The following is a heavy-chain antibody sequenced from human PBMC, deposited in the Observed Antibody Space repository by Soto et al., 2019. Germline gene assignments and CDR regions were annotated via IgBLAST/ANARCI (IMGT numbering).Heavy chain of an antibody. CDR3: ARDLGSTNYYFDI. D-gene: IGHD5-12*01. J-gene: IGHJ4*02. Sequence: GRSLRLPCIAAGFKFGGYGVHWVRQAPGKGLEWVAVMSYDGSNKWYADSVKGRFHVSRDNSKNTLFLEMNSLRAEDTAVYCCARDLGSTNYYFDIGGLGTLVTVSS. CDR1: GFKFGGYG. V-gene: IGHV3-30*03. CDR2: MSYDGSNK.